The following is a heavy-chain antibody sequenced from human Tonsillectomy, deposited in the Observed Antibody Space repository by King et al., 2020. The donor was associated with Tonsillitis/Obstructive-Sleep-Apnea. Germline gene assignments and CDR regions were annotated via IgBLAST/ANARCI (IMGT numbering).Heavy chain of an antibody. CDR2: ISGSGGST. D-gene: IGHD2-2*01. CDR1: GFTFSSYA. V-gene: IGHV3-23*04. Sequence: VQLVESGGGLVQPGGSLRLSCAASGFTFSSYAMSWVRQAPGKGLEWVSTISGSGGSTYYADSVKGRFTISRDNSKNTLYLQMGSLRAEDTAIYYCVKDVGYCSSTSCFAAFDIWGQGTMVTVSS. J-gene: IGHJ3*02. CDR3: VKDVGYCSSTSCFAAFDI.